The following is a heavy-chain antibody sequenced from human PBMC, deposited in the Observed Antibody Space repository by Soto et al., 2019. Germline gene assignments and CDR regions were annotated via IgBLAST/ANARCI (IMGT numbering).Heavy chain of an antibody. D-gene: IGHD1-26*01. Sequence: QLQLQESGPGLVKPSETLSLTCTVSGGSISSRTYYWGWIRQPPGKGLEWIGSIYYSGSTYYNPSLTRRVTISVDTSKNQFSLKLTSVTAADTAVYYWARPPGNYYGWFAPWGQGTLVTVSS. CDR1: GGSISSRTYY. CDR2: IYYSGST. V-gene: IGHV4-39*01. J-gene: IGHJ5*02. CDR3: ARPPGNYYGWFAP.